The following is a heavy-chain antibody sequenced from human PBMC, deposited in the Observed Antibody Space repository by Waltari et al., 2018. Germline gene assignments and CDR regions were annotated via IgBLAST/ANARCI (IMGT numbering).Heavy chain of an antibody. V-gene: IGHV4-4*02. D-gene: IGHD4-4*01. J-gene: IGHJ4*01. Sequence: QVQLKESGPGLVKPSATLSLTCVVSNDSIKSNNWWSWVRQSPRKGLEWIGDVYHTGSTNDSPSLKSRVTISIDKSKNEFSLNLKSVTAADTAIYYCARRALQYYFEYWGQGILVTVSS. CDR1: NDSIKSNNW. CDR2: VYHTGST. CDR3: ARRALQYYFEY.